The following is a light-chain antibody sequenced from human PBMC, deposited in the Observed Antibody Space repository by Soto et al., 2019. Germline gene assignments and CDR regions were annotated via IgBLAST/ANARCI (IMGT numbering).Light chain of an antibody. CDR3: QSYDSSLREV. Sequence: QSVLTQPPSVSGAPGQRVTISCTGSSSNIGAGYDVHWYQQLPGTAPKLLIYGNSNRPSGVPDRFSGPKSGTSASLAITGLQAEDEADYYCQSYDSSLREVFGGGTKVTVL. CDR1: SSNIGAGYD. J-gene: IGLJ2*01. V-gene: IGLV1-40*01. CDR2: GNS.